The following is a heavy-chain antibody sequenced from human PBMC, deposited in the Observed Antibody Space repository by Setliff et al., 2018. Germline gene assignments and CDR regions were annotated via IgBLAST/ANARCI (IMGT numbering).Heavy chain of an antibody. V-gene: IGHV3-30*02. D-gene: IGHD2-21*02. CDR2: IRYNGNNQ. CDR1: GFTFSGFG. CDR3: AKANAMVVTSHSYGMDV. J-gene: IGHJ6*02. Sequence: PGGSLRLSCAASGFTFSGFGMHWVRQAPGKGLEWVAFIRYNGNNQYYSDSVKGRFTTSRDNSKNTPNLQMNGLRAEDTAVYYCAKANAMVVTSHSYGMDVWGQGTTVTVSS.